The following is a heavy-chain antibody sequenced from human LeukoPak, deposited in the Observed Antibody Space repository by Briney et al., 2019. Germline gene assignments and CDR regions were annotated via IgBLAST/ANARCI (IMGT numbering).Heavy chain of an antibody. CDR3: ARNVGGYCGSSSCYSFGV. Sequence: SETLSLTCAVSGYSISSGYYWGWIRQPPGKGLEWIGSICHSGSTYYNPSLKSRVTISVDTSKNQFSLKLSSVTAADTAVYYCARNVGGYCGSSSCYSFGVWGQGTMVTVST. J-gene: IGHJ3*01. V-gene: IGHV4-38-2*01. CDR2: ICHSGST. D-gene: IGHD2-2*02. CDR1: GYSISSGYY.